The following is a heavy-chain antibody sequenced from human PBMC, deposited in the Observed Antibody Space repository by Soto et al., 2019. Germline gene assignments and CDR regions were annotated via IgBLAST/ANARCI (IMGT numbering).Heavy chain of an antibody. CDR3: ATGPKRYCSSNSCLRDAFDI. Sequence: ASVKVSCKVSGYTLTELSMHWVRQAPGKGLEWMGGFDPEDGETIYAQKFQGRVTMTEDTSTDTAYMELSSLRSEDTAVYYCATGPKRYCSSNSCLRDAFDIWGQGTMVTVSS. J-gene: IGHJ3*02. V-gene: IGHV1-24*01. CDR1: GYTLTELS. D-gene: IGHD2-2*01. CDR2: FDPEDGET.